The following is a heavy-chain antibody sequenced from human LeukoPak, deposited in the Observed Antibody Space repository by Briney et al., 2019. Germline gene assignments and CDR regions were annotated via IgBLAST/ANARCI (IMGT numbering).Heavy chain of an antibody. Sequence: TSETLSLTCTVSGGSLSSSGHWWVWIRQPPGKGLEWIGSIHYSGKVYYNPSLKSRVTISVDTSKNQFSLKLSSVTAADTAVYYCARSGSGSYKSSFDYWGQGTLVTVSS. CDR1: GGSLSSSGHW. CDR2: IHYSGKV. D-gene: IGHD3-10*01. J-gene: IGHJ4*02. CDR3: ARSGSGSYKSSFDY. V-gene: IGHV4-39*07.